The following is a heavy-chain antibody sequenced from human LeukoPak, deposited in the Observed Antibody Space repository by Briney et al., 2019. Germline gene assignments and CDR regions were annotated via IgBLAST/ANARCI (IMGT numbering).Heavy chain of an antibody. CDR1: RFTFSSYA. J-gene: IGHJ4*02. Sequence: GGSLRLSCAASRFTFSSYAMSWVRQARGKGLEWVSSISGSSDRTFYADSVKGRFTISRDNSKNTLFLQMNTLRAEDTAVYYCVGFDYWGQGTLVTVSS. CDR2: ISGSSDRT. V-gene: IGHV3-23*01. CDR3: VGFDY.